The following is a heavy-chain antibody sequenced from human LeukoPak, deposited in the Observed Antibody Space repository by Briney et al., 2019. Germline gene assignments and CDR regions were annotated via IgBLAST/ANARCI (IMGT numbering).Heavy chain of an antibody. CDR3: ARVDATYYYDSSGYYLDC. CDR1: GFTFSDYY. CDR2: ISSSGSTI. D-gene: IGHD3-22*01. V-gene: IGHV3-11*04. J-gene: IGHJ4*02. Sequence: GGSLRLSCAASGFTFSDYYMSWIRQAPGKGLEWVSYISSSGSTIYYADSVKGRFTISRDNAKNSLYLQMNSLRAEDTAVYYCARVDATYYYDSSGYYLDCWGQGTLVTVSS.